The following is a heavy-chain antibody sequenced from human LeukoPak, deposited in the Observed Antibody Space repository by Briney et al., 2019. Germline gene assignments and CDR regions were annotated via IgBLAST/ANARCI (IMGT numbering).Heavy chain of an antibody. V-gene: IGHV4-34*01. D-gene: IGHD6-19*01. CDR3: ARTVAGTGPRPA. Sequence: PGGSLRLSCAASGFTFSSYWMSWIRQPPGKGLEWIGEINHSGSTNYNPSLKSRVTISVDTSKNQFSLKLSSVTAADTAVYYCARTVAGTGPRPAWGQGTLVTVSS. CDR2: INHSGST. CDR1: GFTFSSYW. J-gene: IGHJ5*02.